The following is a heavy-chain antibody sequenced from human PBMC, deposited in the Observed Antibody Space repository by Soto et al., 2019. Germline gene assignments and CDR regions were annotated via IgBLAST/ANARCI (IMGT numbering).Heavy chain of an antibody. V-gene: IGHV3-33*01. CDR3: ARDASRGCSSTSCYADYMDV. CDR2: IWYDGSNK. D-gene: IGHD2-2*01. J-gene: IGHJ6*03. CDR1: GFTFSSYG. Sequence: PGGSLRLSCAASGFTFSSYGMHWVRQAPGKGLEWVAVIWYDGSNKYYADSVKGRFTISRDNSKNTLYLQMNSLRAEDTAVYYCARDASRGCSSTSCYADYMDVWGKGTTVTVSS.